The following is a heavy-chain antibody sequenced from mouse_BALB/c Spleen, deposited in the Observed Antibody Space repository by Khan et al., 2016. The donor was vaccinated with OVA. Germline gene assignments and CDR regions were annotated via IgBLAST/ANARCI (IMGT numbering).Heavy chain of an antibody. J-gene: IGHJ2*01. CDR3: ARTARIKY. D-gene: IGHD1-2*01. CDR2: ISYSGST. CDR1: GYSITSGYG. V-gene: IGHV3-2*02. Sequence: EVELVESGPGLVKPSQSLSLTCTVTGYSITSGYGWNWFRQFPGNKLEWMGYISYSGSTNYNPSLKSRISITRDTSKNHFFLQLNSVTTEDTATYYCARTARIKYWGQGTTLTVSS.